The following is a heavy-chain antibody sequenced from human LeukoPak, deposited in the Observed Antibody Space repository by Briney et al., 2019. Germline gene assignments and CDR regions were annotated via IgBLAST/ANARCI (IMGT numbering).Heavy chain of an antibody. J-gene: IGHJ5*02. CDR3: ARHGNYYDTSQSDP. CDR1: GYSISSGYY. Sequence: PSETLSLTCAVSGYSISSGYYWGWIRQPPGKGLEWIGSVYHSGSTYFNPSLKSRVTISVDTSKNQFSLKLSSVTAADTAVYYCARHGNYYDTSQSDPWGQGTLVTVSS. CDR2: VYHSGST. D-gene: IGHD3-22*01. V-gene: IGHV4-38-2*01.